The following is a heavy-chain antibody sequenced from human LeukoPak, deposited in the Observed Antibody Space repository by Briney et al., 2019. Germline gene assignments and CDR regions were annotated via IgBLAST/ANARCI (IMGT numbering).Heavy chain of an antibody. D-gene: IGHD3-22*01. CDR3: AKDQNRLTLIIGGSGDFDI. CDR1: GLNFSDYG. CDR2: ISGSGGST. V-gene: IGHV3-23*01. Sequence: GGTLRLSCAASGLNFSDYGMTWVRQAPGKGLEWVSGISGSGGSTYYADSVNGRFTISRDNSKNTLYLQIDSLRAEDTAVYYCAKDQNRLTLIIGGSGDFDIWGQGTVVTVSS. J-gene: IGHJ3*02.